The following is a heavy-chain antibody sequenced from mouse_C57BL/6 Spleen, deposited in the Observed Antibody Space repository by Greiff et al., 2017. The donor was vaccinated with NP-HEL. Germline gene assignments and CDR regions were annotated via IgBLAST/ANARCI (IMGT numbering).Heavy chain of an antibody. V-gene: IGHV1-82*01. CDR1: GYAFSSSW. CDR3: ARVVAPYFDY. D-gene: IGHD1-1*01. CDR2: IYPGDGDT. Sequence: QVQLKQSGPELVKPGASVKISCKASGYAFSSSWMNWVKQRPGKGLEWIGRIYPGDGDTNYNGKFKGKATLTADKSSSTAYMKLSSLTSEDSAVYFCARVVAPYFDYWGQGTTLTVSS. J-gene: IGHJ2*01.